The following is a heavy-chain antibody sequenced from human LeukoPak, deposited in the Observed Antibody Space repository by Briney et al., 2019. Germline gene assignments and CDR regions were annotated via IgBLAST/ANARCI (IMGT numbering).Heavy chain of an antibody. CDR3: ARDRSGAISDAFDI. CDR1: GGSISSGGYY. D-gene: IGHD2-15*01. Sequence: SETLSLTCTVSGGSISSGGYYWSWLRQHPGRGLEWLGYIYYSGSTYYNPSPKSRVTISVDTSKNQFSLKLSSVTAADTAVYYCARDRSGAISDAFDIWGQGTMVTVS. CDR2: IYYSGST. V-gene: IGHV4-31*03. J-gene: IGHJ3*02.